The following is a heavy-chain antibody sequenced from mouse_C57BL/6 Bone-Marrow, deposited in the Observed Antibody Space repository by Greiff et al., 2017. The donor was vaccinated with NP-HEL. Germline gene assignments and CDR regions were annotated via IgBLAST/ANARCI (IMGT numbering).Heavy chain of an antibody. V-gene: IGHV2-5*01. D-gene: IGHD2-3*01. CDR2: IWRGGST. CDR1: GFSLTSYG. Sequence: VKLVESGPGLVQPSQRLSITCTVSGFSLTSYGVHWVRQSPGKGLEWLGVIWRGGSTDYNAAFMSRLSITKDNSKSQVFFKMNSLQADDTAIYYCATPSYDGYYHYFDYWGQGTTLTVSS. CDR3: ATPSYDGYYHYFDY. J-gene: IGHJ2*01.